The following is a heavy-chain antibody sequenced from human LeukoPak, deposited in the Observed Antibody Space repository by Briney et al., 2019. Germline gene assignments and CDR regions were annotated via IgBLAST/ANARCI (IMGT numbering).Heavy chain of an antibody. D-gene: IGHD3-22*01. CDR1: GFTLSSYV. CDR3: AREKLSFFDSSCYFDY. V-gene: IGHV3-48*03. CDR2: IISSGSAI. J-gene: IGHJ4*02. Sequence: PGGSLRHSRAASGFTLSSYVMNWVRPAPREGRGRGSFIISSGSAIHYAESVTGRFTVSIDNSKNTLYLQMSRLRDEHTAVYYCAREKLSFFDSSCYFDYWGQGTLVTVSS.